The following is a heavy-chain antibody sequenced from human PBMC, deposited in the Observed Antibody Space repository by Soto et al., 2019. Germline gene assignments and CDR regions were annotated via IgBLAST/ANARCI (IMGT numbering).Heavy chain of an antibody. D-gene: IGHD3-9*01. CDR1: GFTVSSNY. CDR2: IYSGGST. V-gene: IGHV3-66*04. J-gene: IGHJ3*02. Sequence: GGSLRLSCAPSGFTVSSNYMSWVRQAPGKGLEWVSVIYSGGSTYYADSVKGRFTISRDNSKNTLYLQMNSLRAEDTAVYYCGRRYYDILTGYSMGDCDIWGQGTMVTVSS. CDR3: GRRYYDILTGYSMGDCDI.